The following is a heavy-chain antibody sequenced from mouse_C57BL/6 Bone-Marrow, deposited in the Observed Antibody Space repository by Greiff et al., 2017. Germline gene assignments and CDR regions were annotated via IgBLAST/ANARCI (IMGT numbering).Heavy chain of an antibody. V-gene: IGHV7-3*01. J-gene: IGHJ2*01. Sequence: EVQLVESGGGLVQPGGSLSLSCAASGFTFTDYYMSWVRQPPGKALEWLGFIRNKANGYTTEYSASVKGRFTISRDNSQSILYLQMNALRAEDSATYYCARAMVTTALFDYWGQGTTLTVSS. CDR3: ARAMVTTALFDY. CDR2: IRNKANGYTT. D-gene: IGHD2-2*01. CDR1: GFTFTDYY.